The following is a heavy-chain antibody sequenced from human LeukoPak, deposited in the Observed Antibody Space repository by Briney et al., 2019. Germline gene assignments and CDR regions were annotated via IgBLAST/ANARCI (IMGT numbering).Heavy chain of an antibody. CDR3: AKDGDSSGYDLSY. Sequence: GGALRLSRLASGFIFRSFGMHWVAPAPGKGVGGGAFIRYDGTKEYYADSVKGRFTISRDNSKNTLYLQMNRLRAEDTAVYFCAKDGDSSGYDLSYWGQGTLVTVSS. CDR1: GFIFRSFG. J-gene: IGHJ4*02. CDR2: IRYDGTKE. D-gene: IGHD3-22*01. V-gene: IGHV3-30*02.